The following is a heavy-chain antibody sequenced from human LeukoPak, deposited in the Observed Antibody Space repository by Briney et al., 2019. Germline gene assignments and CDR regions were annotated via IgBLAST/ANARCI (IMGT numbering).Heavy chain of an antibody. CDR3: AREDRSGSYYDY. J-gene: IGHJ4*02. V-gene: IGHV3-30*14. Sequence: GGSLRLSCAASGFPFSSYWMHWVRQAPGKGLEWVAVLSYGGTNKYYADSVKGRFTISRDNSKNTLYLQMNSMRAEDSAVYYCAREDRSGSYYDYWGQGTLVTVSS. CDR2: LSYGGTNK. CDR1: GFPFSSYW. D-gene: IGHD1-26*01.